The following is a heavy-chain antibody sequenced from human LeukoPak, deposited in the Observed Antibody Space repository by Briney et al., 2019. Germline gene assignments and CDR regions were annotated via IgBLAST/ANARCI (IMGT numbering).Heavy chain of an antibody. CDR2: ISGSGGST. J-gene: IGHJ4*02. CDR1: GFTVTSYA. CDR3: AATVGAVYSGSYGFDY. D-gene: IGHD1-26*01. V-gene: IGHV3-23*01. Sequence: PGGSLRLSCAASGFTVTSYAMSWVRQAPGKGLEWVSAISGSGGSTYYADSVKGRFTISRDNSKNTLYLQMNSLRAEDTAVYYCAATVGAVYSGSYGFDYWGQGTLVTVSS.